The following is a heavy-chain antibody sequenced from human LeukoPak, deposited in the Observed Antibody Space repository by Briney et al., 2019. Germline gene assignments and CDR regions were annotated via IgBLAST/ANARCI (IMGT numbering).Heavy chain of an antibody. D-gene: IGHD6-19*01. CDR2: IYSGGST. Sequence: GGSLRLSCAASGFTVSSNYMSWVRQAPGKGLEWVSVIYSGGSTYYADSVKGRFTISRDNSKNTLYLQMNSLRAEDTAVYYCARGRRDSSGLYYFDYWGQGTLVTVSS. V-gene: IGHV3-53*05. CDR1: GFTVSSNY. CDR3: ARGRRDSSGLYYFDY. J-gene: IGHJ4*02.